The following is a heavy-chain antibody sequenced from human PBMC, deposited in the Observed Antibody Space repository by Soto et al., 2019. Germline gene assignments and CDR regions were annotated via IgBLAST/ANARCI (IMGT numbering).Heavy chain of an antibody. V-gene: IGHV1-69*02. D-gene: IGHD5-18*01. CDR1: GGTFSSYT. Sequence: QVQLVQSGAEVKMPGSSVKVSCKASGGTFSSYTISWVRQAPGQGLEWMGRIIPILGIANYAQKFQGRVTITADKSTSTAYMELSSLRSEDTAVYYCARIYSYGYSFDYWGQGTLVTVSS. J-gene: IGHJ4*02. CDR3: ARIYSYGYSFDY. CDR2: IIPILGIA.